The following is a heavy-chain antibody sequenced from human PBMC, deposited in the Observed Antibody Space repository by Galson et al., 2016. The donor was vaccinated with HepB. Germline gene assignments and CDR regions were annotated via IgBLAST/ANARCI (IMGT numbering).Heavy chain of an antibody. J-gene: IGHJ3*02. Sequence: SLRLSCAASGFTFGSYAMTWVRQAPGKGLEWVSSITGSTGVTYYADSVRGRFTISRADSKNTLYLQMKSLRAEDTALYYCAKDRASVPDAFDIWGQGTVVTVSS. V-gene: IGHV3-23*01. CDR3: AKDRASVPDAFDI. CDR2: ITGSTGVT. D-gene: IGHD2-2*01. CDR1: GFTFGSYA.